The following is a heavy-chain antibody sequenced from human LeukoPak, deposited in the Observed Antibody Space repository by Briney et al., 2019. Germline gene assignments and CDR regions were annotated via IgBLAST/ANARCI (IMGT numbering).Heavy chain of an antibody. J-gene: IGHJ6*02. CDR2: ISSSGSTI. V-gene: IGHV3-11*01. D-gene: IGHD2-8*01. CDR3: ARDGDIVLMVYARREYGMDV. CDR1: GFTFSDYY. Sequence: PGGSLRLSCAASGFTFSDYYMSWVRQAPRKGLEWVSYISSSGSTIYYADSVKGRFTISRDNAKNSLYLQMNSLRAEDTAVYYCARDGDIVLMVYARREYGMDVWGQGTTVTVSS.